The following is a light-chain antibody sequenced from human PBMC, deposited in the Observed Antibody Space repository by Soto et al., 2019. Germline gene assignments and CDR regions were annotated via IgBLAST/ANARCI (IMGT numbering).Light chain of an antibody. J-gene: IGKJ1*01. V-gene: IGKV3-20*01. CDR3: QRYGTSPTWT. CDR2: GAS. Sequence: DIVLTQSPGTLSLSPGERATLSCRASQSVSNSYLAWYQQKPGQAPRLLIYGASSRATGIPDRFSGDGSGTDFTLPISRLEPEDFVVYYCQRYGTSPTWTFGQGTKVEVK. CDR1: QSVSNSY.